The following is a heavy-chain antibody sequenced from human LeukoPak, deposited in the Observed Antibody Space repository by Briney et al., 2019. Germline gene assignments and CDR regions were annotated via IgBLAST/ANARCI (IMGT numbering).Heavy chain of an antibody. CDR2: ISSSGSTI. J-gene: IGHJ6*02. Sequence: PGGSLRLSCAASGFTFSDYYMSWIRQAPGMGLEWVSYISSSGSTIYYADSVKGRFTISRDNAKNSLYLQMNSLRAEDTAVYYCARDELLWFGELSPPYYYYYGMDVWGQGTTVTVSS. CDR1: GFTFSDYY. D-gene: IGHD3-10*01. CDR3: ARDELLWFGELSPPYYYYYGMDV. V-gene: IGHV3-11*01.